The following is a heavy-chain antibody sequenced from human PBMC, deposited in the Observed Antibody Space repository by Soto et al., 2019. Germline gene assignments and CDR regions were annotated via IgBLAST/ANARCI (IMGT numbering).Heavy chain of an antibody. D-gene: IGHD3-10*01. CDR2: INNRGDTT. CDR3: AFGEESRYYYYGMDV. J-gene: IGHJ6*02. CDR1: GFSFSSYA. V-gene: IGHV3-23*01. Sequence: GGSLRLSCEASGFSFSSYAMRWVRQAPGKGPQWVCGINNRGDTTYYADSVKGRFTISRDNAKNSLFLQMNSLRAEDTAVYYCAFGEESRYYYYGMDVWGQGTTVTVSS.